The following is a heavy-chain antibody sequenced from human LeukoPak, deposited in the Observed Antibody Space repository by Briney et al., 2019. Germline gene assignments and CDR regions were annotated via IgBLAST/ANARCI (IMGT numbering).Heavy chain of an antibody. D-gene: IGHD6-19*01. Sequence: GRSLRLSCAASGFTFDDYAMHCVRQAPGKGLEWVSGISWNSGSIGYADSVKGRFTISRDNAKNSLYLQMNSLRAEDTALYYCAKEYSSGWLGWFDPWGQGTLVTVSS. V-gene: IGHV3-9*01. CDR2: ISWNSGSI. CDR1: GFTFDDYA. CDR3: AKEYSSGWLGWFDP. J-gene: IGHJ5*02.